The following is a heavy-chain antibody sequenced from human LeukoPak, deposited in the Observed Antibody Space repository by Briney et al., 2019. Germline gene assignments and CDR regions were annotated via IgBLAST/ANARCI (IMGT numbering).Heavy chain of an antibody. CDR2: ISYDGSNK. D-gene: IGHD3-22*01. V-gene: IGHV3-30*18. CDR3: AKEGYFAHNYGMDV. Sequence: GGSLRLSCAASGFTFSSYGMHWVRQAPGKGLEWVAVISYDGSNKYYADSVKGRFTISRDNSKNTLYLQMNSLRAEDTAVYYCAKEGYFAHNYGMDVWGQGTTVTVSS. J-gene: IGHJ6*02. CDR1: GFTFSSYG.